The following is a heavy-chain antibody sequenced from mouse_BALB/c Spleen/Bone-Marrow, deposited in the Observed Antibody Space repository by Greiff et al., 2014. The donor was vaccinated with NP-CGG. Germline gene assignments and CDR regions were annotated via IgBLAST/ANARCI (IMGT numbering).Heavy chain of an antibody. Sequence: QVQLKQSGPELVRPGVSVKISCKGSGYTFTDYAMHWVKQSHAKSLEWIGVISTYSGNTNYNQKFKGKAPMTVDKSSSTAYMELARLTSEDSAIYYCARSYYGNYYAMDYWGQGTSVTVSS. CDR3: ARSYYGNYYAMDY. V-gene: IGHV1-67*01. J-gene: IGHJ4*01. D-gene: IGHD2-10*01. CDR2: ISTYSGNT. CDR1: GYTFTDYA.